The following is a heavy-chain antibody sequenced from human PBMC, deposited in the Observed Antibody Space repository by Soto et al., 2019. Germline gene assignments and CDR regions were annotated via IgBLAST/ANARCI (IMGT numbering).Heavy chain of an antibody. Sequence: ASVKVSCKAAGYTFTNYGISWVRQAPGQGLEWMGWIDPNSGSTHSVQKLQGRVTMTRDTSISTAYIELSRLRSDDTAVYYYDSRRWFDPWGQGTLVTVSS. CDR3: DSRRWFDP. CDR1: GYTFTNYG. V-gene: IGHV1-2*02. D-gene: IGHD3-22*01. CDR2: IDPNSGST. J-gene: IGHJ5*02.